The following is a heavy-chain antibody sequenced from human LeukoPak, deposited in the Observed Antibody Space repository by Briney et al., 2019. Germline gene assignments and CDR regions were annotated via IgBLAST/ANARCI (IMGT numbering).Heavy chain of an antibody. CDR1: GFTFSSYR. Sequence: GSLRLSCAASGFTFSSYRMSWVRQAPGKGLEWVANIKQDGSEKYYVDSVKGRFTISRDNAENSLYLQMNSLRAEDTAVYYCARYCSGGSCLRDWGQGTLVTVSS. CDR2: IKQDGSEK. CDR3: ARYCSGGSCLRD. J-gene: IGHJ1*01. V-gene: IGHV3-7*01. D-gene: IGHD2-15*01.